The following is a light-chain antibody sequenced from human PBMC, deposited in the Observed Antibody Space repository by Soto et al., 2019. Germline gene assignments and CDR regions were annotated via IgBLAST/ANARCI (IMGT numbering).Light chain of an antibody. V-gene: IGKV3-15*01. CDR1: QSVSSK. J-gene: IGKJ1*01. Sequence: EIVPTQSPGTLSVSPGERATLSCRASQSVSSKLAWYQQKPGQAPRLLFYGASTGATGIPARFSGSGSETEFTLSISSLQSEDFAVYYCQQYNNWPGTFGQGTKVDIK. CDR3: QQYNNWPGT. CDR2: GAS.